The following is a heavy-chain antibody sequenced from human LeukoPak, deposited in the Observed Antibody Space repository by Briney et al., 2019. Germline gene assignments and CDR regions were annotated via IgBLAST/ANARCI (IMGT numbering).Heavy chain of an antibody. J-gene: IGHJ4*02. CDR3: AKASSGWFAGY. D-gene: IGHD6-19*01. Sequence: GGSLRLSCAASGFTFSSYAMSWVRQAPGKGLEWVSAISVSGGSTYYADSVKGRFTISRDNSKNTLYLQMNSLRAEDTAVYYCAKASSGWFAGYWGQGTLVTVSS. V-gene: IGHV3-23*01. CDR1: GFTFSSYA. CDR2: ISVSGGST.